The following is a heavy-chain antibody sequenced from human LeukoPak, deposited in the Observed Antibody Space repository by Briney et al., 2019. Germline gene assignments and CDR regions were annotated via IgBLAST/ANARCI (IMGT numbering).Heavy chain of an antibody. V-gene: IGHV1-8*01. D-gene: IGHD3-10*01. Sequence: ASVKVSCKASGYTFTSYDINWVRQATGQGLEWMGWMNPNSGNTGYAQKFLGRVTMTRNTSISTAYMELSSLRSEDTAVYYCARGPNYYGSGSYYPYYMDVWGKGTTVTVSS. J-gene: IGHJ6*03. CDR2: MNPNSGNT. CDR1: GYTFTSYD. CDR3: ARGPNYYGSGSYYPYYMDV.